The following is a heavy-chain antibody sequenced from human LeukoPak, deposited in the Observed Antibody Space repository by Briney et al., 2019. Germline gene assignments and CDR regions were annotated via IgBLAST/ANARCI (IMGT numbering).Heavy chain of an antibody. CDR3: ARATGTTAHEWGPNDAFDI. J-gene: IGHJ3*02. CDR2: IYHSGNT. Sequence: SETLSLTCNVSGYSISSGYYWGWIRQPPGKGLEWIGSIYHSGNTYYNPSPKSRVTISVDTSKNQFSLKLDSVTAADTAVYYCARATGTTAHEWGPNDAFDIWGQGPMVTVSS. CDR1: GYSISSGYY. V-gene: IGHV4-38-2*02. D-gene: IGHD1-1*01.